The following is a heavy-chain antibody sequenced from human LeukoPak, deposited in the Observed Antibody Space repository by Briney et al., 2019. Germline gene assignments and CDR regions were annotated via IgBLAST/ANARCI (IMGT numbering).Heavy chain of an antibody. Sequence: ASVKASCKASGYTFTGYYMHWVRQAPGQGLEWMGWINPNSGGTNYAQKFQGRVTMTRDTSISTAYMELSRLRSDDTAVYYCARDSGSGSYQTAIDYWGQGTLVTVSS. V-gene: IGHV1-2*02. CDR2: INPNSGGT. D-gene: IGHD3-10*01. J-gene: IGHJ4*02. CDR1: GYTFTGYY. CDR3: ARDSGSGSYQTAIDY.